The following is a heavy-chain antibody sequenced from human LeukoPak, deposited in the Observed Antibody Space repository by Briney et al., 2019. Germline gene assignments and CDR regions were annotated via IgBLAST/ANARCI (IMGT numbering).Heavy chain of an antibody. Sequence: GGSLRLSCTPSGFSFTNYVLHWVRQAPEKGLEYVSAISANGGSTYYTSSVKGRFTISRDNSKSTLHIQLGRLRPEDMGVYYCARVSRAQGGTDVWGQGTTVTVSS. V-gene: IGHV3-64*01. CDR2: ISANGGST. CDR3: ARVSRAQGGTDV. CDR1: GFSFTNYV. J-gene: IGHJ6*02.